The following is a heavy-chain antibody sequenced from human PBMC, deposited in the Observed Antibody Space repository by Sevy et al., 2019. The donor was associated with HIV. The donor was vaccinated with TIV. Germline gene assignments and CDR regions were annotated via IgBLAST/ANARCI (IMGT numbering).Heavy chain of an antibody. CDR3: ASRTCSGGICYYGWFDP. CDR1: GFTFSSYG. J-gene: IGHJ5*02. Sequence: GGSLRLSCAASGFTFSSYGMHWVRQAPGKGLEWVAFIRYDGSNKYYADSVKGRFTISRDNSKNTLYLQMNSLRAEDTAVYYCASRTCSGGICYYGWFDPWGQGTLVTVSS. CDR2: IRYDGSNK. D-gene: IGHD2-15*01. V-gene: IGHV3-30*02.